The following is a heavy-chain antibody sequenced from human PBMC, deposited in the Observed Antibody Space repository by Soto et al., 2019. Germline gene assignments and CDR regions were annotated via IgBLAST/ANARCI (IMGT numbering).Heavy chain of an antibody. D-gene: IGHD3-10*01. V-gene: IGHV1-69*06. Sequence: SVKVSCKASGGTFSSYAISWVRQAPGQGLEWMGGIIPIFGTANYAQKFQGRVTITADKSTSTAYMELSSLRSEDTAVYYCARDRAVRAFSGMDVWGQGTTVTVSS. CDR1: GGTFSSYA. CDR2: IIPIFGTA. CDR3: ARDRAVRAFSGMDV. J-gene: IGHJ6*02.